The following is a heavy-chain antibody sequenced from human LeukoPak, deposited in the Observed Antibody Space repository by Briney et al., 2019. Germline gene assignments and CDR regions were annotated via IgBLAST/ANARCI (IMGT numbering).Heavy chain of an antibody. CDR1: GFSVTNNY. Sequence: GGSLRLSCAVSGFSVTNNYMSWVRPAPGKGLEWVSVFYVGGATYYADSVKGRFTISRDNSENTLYLQMKSLRAEDTAVYYCAEYYYYDSSGYQQYYFDYWGQGTLVTVSS. D-gene: IGHD3-22*01. J-gene: IGHJ4*02. CDR2: FYVGGAT. V-gene: IGHV3-53*01. CDR3: AEYYYYDSSGYQQYYFDY.